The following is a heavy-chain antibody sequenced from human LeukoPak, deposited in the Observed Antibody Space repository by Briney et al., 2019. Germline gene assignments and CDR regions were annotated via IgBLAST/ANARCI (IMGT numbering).Heavy chain of an antibody. D-gene: IGHD3-10*01. CDR3: AAYYGSGSYLHWFDP. CDR1: GYTFTSYA. J-gene: IGHJ5*02. Sequence: ASVKVSCKASGYTFTSYAMHWVRQAPGQRLEWMGWINAGNGNTKYSQEFQGRVTMTRNTSISTAYMELSSLRSEDTAVYYCAAYYGSGSYLHWFDPWGQGTLVTVSS. CDR2: INAGNGNT. V-gene: IGHV1-3*03.